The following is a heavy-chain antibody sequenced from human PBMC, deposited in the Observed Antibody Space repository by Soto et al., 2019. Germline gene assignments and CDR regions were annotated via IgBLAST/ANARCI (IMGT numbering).Heavy chain of an antibody. J-gene: IGHJ4*02. CDR1: NSCRGGFD. Sequence: SENLSITCAIYNSCRGGFDCTWAGQSPGKGREWIGELNHGGSTNYNPSLKSRVTFSLDTSKSQFSLHVMSVTTADTAVYYCARSPLSYDYVRQTFREVRESFDFSGRGISVTVSS. D-gene: IGHD3-10*02. CDR3: ARSPLSYDYVRQTFREVRESFDF. V-gene: IGHV4-34*01. CDR2: LNHGGST.